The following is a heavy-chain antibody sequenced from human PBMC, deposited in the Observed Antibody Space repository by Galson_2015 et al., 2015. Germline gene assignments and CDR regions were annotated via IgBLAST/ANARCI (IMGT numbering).Heavy chain of an antibody. V-gene: IGHV2-5*02. CDR1: GFSLRTSGVG. CDR3: ALLTSHTAMAAIDY. J-gene: IGHJ4*02. CDR2: IYWDDDK. Sequence: PALVKPTQTLTLTCTFSGFSLRTSGVGVGWIRQPPGKALEWLALIYWDDDKRYSPSLKSRLTITKDTSKSQVVLTMTNVDPVDTATYYCALLTSHTAMAAIDYWGQGTLVTVSS. D-gene: IGHD5-18*01.